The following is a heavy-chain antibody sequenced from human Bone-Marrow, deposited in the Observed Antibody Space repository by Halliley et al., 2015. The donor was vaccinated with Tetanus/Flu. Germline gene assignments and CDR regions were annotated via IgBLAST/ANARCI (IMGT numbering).Heavy chain of an antibody. D-gene: IGHD3-22*01. CDR3: SVTYSYDTGAYYNY. V-gene: IGHV3-33*01. J-gene: IGHJ4*02. CDR2: LWHDGSNK. Sequence: VAILWHDGSNKYYAESVKGRFSISRDNSQNTLYLQMNSLSAEDTAVYYCSVTYSYDTGAYYNYWGRGTLVTVSS.